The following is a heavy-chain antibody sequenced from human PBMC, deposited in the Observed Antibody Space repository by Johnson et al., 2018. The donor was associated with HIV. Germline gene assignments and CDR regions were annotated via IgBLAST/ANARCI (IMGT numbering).Heavy chain of an antibody. D-gene: IGHD3-22*01. CDR1: GFTFGDYA. V-gene: IGHV3-49*04. CDR2: IRSKAYGGTT. CDR3: TSRNYYDSSGYAERDDAFDI. J-gene: IGHJ3*02. Sequence: MLLVESGGGLVQTGRSLRLSCTASGFTFGDYAMSWVRQAPGTGLEWVGFIRSKAYGGTTEYAASVKGRFTISRDDSKSIAYLQMNSLKTEDTAVYYCTSRNYYDSSGYAERDDAFDIWGQGTMVTVSS.